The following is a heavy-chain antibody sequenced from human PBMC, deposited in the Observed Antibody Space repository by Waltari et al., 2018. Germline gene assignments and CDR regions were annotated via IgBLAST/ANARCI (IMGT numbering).Heavy chain of an antibody. D-gene: IGHD6-6*01. CDR3: AREARSPTN. J-gene: IGHJ4*02. CDR2: IKEDGSEK. CDR1: GFPFTSYC. Sequence: VQLVESGGDLVQPGGSLRLSCAASGFPFTSYCMSWVRQAPGKGPEFVANIKEDGSEKNYVDSVKGRFIISRDNAKNSVYLQMNSLRVEDTAVYYCAREARSPTNWGQGTLVTASS. V-gene: IGHV3-7*03.